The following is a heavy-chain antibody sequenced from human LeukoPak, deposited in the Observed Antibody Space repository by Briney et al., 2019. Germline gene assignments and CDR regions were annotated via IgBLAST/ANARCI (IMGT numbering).Heavy chain of an antibody. J-gene: IGHJ5*02. V-gene: IGHV4-34*01. Sequence: SETLSLTCAVYGASFSGYYWSWIRQPPGKGLEWIGEINHGGSTNYNPTLKSRVTISVDTSKNQFSLKLSSVTAADTAVYYCARGRYSRWRLSGLSNWFDPCGQGTLVTVSS. CDR1: GASFSGYY. CDR2: INHGGST. CDR3: ARGRYSRWRLSGLSNWFDP. D-gene: IGHD2-21*01.